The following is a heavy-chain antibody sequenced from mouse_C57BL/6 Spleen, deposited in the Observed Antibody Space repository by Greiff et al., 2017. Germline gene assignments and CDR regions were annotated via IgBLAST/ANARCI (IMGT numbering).Heavy chain of an antibody. V-gene: IGHV1-22*01. CDR2: INPNNGGT. Sequence: EVKLQESGPELVKPGASVKMSCKASGYTFTDYNMHWVKQSHGKSLEWIGYINPNNGGTSYNQKFKGKATLTVNKSSSTAYMELRSLTSEDSAVYYCARRYDGSTHWYCDVWGTGTTVTVSS. CDR1: GYTFTDYN. D-gene: IGHD1-1*01. CDR3: ARRYDGSTHWYCDV. J-gene: IGHJ1*03.